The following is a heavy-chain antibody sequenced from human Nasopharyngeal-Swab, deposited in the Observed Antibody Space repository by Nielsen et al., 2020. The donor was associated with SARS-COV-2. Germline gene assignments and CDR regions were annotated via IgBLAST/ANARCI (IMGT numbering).Heavy chain of an antibody. J-gene: IGHJ3*02. Sequence: WVRQAPGQGLEWMGRINPNSGGTNYAQKFQGRVTMTRDTSISTAYMELSRLRSDDTAVYYCARDRGTSDYDSSGYDAFDIWGQGTMVTVSS. V-gene: IGHV1-2*06. CDR2: INPNSGGT. D-gene: IGHD3-22*01. CDR3: ARDRGTSDYDSSGYDAFDI.